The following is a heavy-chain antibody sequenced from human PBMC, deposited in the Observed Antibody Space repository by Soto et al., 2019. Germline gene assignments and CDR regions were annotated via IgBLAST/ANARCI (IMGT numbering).Heavy chain of an antibody. CDR1: GYTFTSYA. D-gene: IGHD3-3*01. V-gene: IGHV1-3*01. CDR3: ARTRYYDFWNPEAFDI. J-gene: IGHJ3*02. Sequence: GASVKVSCKASGYTFTSYAMHWVRQAPGQRLEWMGWINAGNGNTKYSQKFQGRVTITRDTSASTACMELSSLRSEDTAVYYCARTRYYDFWNPEAFDIWGQGTMVTVSS. CDR2: INAGNGNT.